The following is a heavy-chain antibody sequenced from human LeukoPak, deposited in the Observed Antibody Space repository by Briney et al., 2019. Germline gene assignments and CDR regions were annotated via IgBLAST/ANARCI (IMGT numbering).Heavy chain of an antibody. CDR3: GRGGRGNEYAIFDS. V-gene: IGHV3-7*01. CDR2: IKKDLRET. D-gene: IGHD1-26*01. J-gene: IGHJ4*02. CDR1: GFIFSEYL. Sequence: GGSLRLSCEAPGFIFSEYLMTWVPQAPGKGPEWVATIKKDLRETYYMDSVKGRFTTSTDTTTNSLFLHMNSLKITDTPIYYTGRGGRGNEYAIFDSWGQGSPVTVS.